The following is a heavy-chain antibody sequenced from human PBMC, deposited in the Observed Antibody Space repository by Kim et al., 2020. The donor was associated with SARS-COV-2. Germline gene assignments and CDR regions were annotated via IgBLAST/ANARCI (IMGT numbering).Heavy chain of an antibody. CDR1: GFTFSSYG. CDR3: AKDSHLYGSGSYYYFDL. D-gene: IGHD3-10*01. J-gene: IGHJ2*01. V-gene: IGHV3-33*06. CDR2: IWYDGSNK. Sequence: GGSLRLSCAASGFTFSSYGMHWVRQAPGKGLEWVAVIWYDGSNKYYADSVKGRFTISRDNSKNTLYLQMNSLRAEDTAVYYCAKDSHLYGSGSYYYFDLWGRGTLVTVSS.